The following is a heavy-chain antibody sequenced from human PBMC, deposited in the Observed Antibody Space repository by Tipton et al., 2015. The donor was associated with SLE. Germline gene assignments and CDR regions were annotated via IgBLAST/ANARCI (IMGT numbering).Heavy chain of an antibody. CDR2: IYSSGST. V-gene: IGHV4-4*07. CDR1: GGSISSYY. Sequence: TLSLTCTVSGGSISSYYWNWIRQPAGKGLEWIGRIYSSGSTNYNPSLKSRVTISVDTSKNQFSLKLSSVTAADTAVYYCARAPIAARPGYFDYWGQGILVTVSS. J-gene: IGHJ4*02. CDR3: ARAPIAARPGYFDY. D-gene: IGHD6-6*01.